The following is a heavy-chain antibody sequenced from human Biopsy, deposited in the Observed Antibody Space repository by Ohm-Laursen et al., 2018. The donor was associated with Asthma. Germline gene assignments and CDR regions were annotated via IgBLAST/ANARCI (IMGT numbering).Heavy chain of an antibody. CDR2: IDWDDVK. J-gene: IGHJ6*02. Sequence: PTQTLTLTCTFSGFSLSTGGMRVSWIRQPPGKALEWLARIDWDDVKFYSTSLKTRPTISKDTSKNQVVLTMTNMVPVDTATYFCARMGINYAMDVWGHGTTVTVSS. CDR3: ARMGINYAMDV. D-gene: IGHD3-10*01. CDR1: GFSLSTGGMR. V-gene: IGHV2-70*04.